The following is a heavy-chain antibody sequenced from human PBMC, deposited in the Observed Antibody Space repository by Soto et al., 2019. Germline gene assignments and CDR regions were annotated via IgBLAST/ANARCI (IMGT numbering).Heavy chain of an antibody. Sequence: PSETLSLTCTVSGGSISSGGYYWSWIRQHPGKGLEWIGYIYYSGSTYYNPSLKSRVTISVDTSKNQFSLKLSLRSDDTAVYYCARDDTGYNFDYWGQGTLVTVSS. CDR3: ARDDTGYNFDY. V-gene: IGHV4-31*03. CDR2: IYYSGST. CDR1: GGSISSGGYY. D-gene: IGHD5-12*01. J-gene: IGHJ4*02.